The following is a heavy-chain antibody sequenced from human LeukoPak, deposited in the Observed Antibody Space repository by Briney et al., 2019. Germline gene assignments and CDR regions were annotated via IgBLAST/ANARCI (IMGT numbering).Heavy chain of an antibody. Sequence: ASVKVSCKASGYTFTSYYMHWVRQAPGQGLEWMGWISAYNGNTNYAQKLQGRVTMTTDTSTSTAYMELRSLRSDDTAVYYCARDLSYDSPALLHWGQGTLVTVSS. CDR3: ARDLSYDSPALLH. D-gene: IGHD3-22*01. J-gene: IGHJ4*02. V-gene: IGHV1-18*04. CDR2: ISAYNGNT. CDR1: GYTFTSYY.